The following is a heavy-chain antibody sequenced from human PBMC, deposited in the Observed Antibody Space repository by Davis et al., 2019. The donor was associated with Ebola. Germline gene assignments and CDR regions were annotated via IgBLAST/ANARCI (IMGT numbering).Heavy chain of an antibody. CDR2: INGGNGNT. CDR1: GYTFSTYA. V-gene: IGHV1-3*01. Sequence: ASVKVSCKASGYTFSTYAIHWVRQAPGQRLEWMGWINGGNGNTKYSQKFQGRVTITRDTSASTAYMELRSLRSEDTAVYYCARSRGPIFGDYAVYYWGQGTLVTVSS. CDR3: ARSRGPIFGDYAVYY. D-gene: IGHD3-16*01. J-gene: IGHJ4*02.